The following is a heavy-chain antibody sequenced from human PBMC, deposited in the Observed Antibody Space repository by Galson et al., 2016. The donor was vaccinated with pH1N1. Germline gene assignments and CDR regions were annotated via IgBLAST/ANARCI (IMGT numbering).Heavy chain of an antibody. CDR2: IIPIFKTT. D-gene: IGHD3-22*01. J-gene: IGHJ2*01. V-gene: IGHV1-69*13. Sequence: SVKVSCKASGGTFGSYGINWVRQAPGQGLEWMGGIIPIFKTTKYAQNFQGRVTITADESTTTAYMELSSLRSEDAAVYYCAREDYYDTDLSDWYFDLWGRGTLLTVSS. CDR1: GGTFGSYG. CDR3: AREDYYDTDLSDWYFDL.